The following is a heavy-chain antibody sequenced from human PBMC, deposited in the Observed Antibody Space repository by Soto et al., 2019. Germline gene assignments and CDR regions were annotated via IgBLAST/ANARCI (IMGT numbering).Heavy chain of an antibody. CDR3: ARRVGSCSGTSCNGWFDP. D-gene: IGHD2-2*01. J-gene: IGHJ5*02. Sequence: LSLTCSVSGDSISKTTSYWGWIRQPPGKGLEWIGTIYHSGSTYYNPSLMSRVTLSVDKSKNQFSLKLNSVTAADTAVYYCARRVGSCSGTSCNGWFDPWGQGTLVTVSS. V-gene: IGHV4-39*01. CDR2: IYHSGST. CDR1: GDSISKTTSY.